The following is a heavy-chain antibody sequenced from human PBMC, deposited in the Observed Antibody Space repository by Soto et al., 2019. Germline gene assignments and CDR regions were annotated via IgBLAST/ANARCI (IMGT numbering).Heavy chain of an antibody. J-gene: IGHJ6*01. V-gene: IGHV4-59*01. CDR2: LSAGGIT. CDR3: AGYSRRSSCPDDHYFSLEF. Sequence: SETLSLTCNVSRGSIYTNDWNWIRKSPGKGLDRIRYLSAGGITNYTRSLLSRLTSSVITSKQQLSMKLSSVSSADKARYFCAGYSRRSSCPDDHYFSLEFWGQVTTVTVCS. D-gene: IGHD2-2*01. CDR1: RGSIYTND.